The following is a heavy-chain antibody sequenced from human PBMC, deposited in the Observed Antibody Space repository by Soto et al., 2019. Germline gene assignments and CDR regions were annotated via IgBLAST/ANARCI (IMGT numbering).Heavy chain of an antibody. CDR1: GFIFSDHY. CDR2: ISSSGDAI. J-gene: IGHJ4*02. CDR3: ARPSGYSYFVN. V-gene: IGHV3-11*01. Sequence: GGSLRLSCEASGFIFSDHYMSWIRQAPGRGLEWLSYISSSGDAIYYADSVKGRFTISRDNAKNSVYLQMNSLRTEDTAVYFCARPSGYSYFVNWGQGTLVTVSS. D-gene: IGHD5-18*01.